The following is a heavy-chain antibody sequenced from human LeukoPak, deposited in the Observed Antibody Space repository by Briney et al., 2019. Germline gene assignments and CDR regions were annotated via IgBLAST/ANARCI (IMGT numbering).Heavy chain of an antibody. J-gene: IGHJ4*02. CDR1: GFTFSSYA. Sequence: GGSLRLSCAASGFTFSSYAMSWVRQAPGKGLEWVSAISNSGGSTHYADSVKGRFTISRDNSKNTLFVEMSSLRPEDTAIYYCAKGTYGTFDCWGQGTLVTASS. CDR2: ISNSGGST. V-gene: IGHV3-23*01. D-gene: IGHD1-1*01. CDR3: AKGTYGTFDC.